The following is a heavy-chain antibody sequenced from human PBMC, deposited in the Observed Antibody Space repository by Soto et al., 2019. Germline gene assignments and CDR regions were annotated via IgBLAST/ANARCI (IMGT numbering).Heavy chain of an antibody. CDR1: GGSISSGGYY. CDR3: AREKFDFWSGYSDY. J-gene: IGHJ4*02. V-gene: IGHV4-31*03. Sequence: PSETLSLTCTVSGGSISSGGYYWSWIRQHPGKGLEWIGYIYYSGSTYYNPSLKSRVTISVDTSKNQFSLKLSSVTAADTAVYYCAREKFDFWSGYSDYWGQGTLVTVSS. CDR2: IYYSGST. D-gene: IGHD3-3*01.